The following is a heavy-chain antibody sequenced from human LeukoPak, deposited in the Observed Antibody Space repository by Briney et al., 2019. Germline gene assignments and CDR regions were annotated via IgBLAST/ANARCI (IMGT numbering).Heavy chain of an antibody. Sequence: QPGGSLRLSCAASGFTFSSYEMNWVRQAPGKGLEWVSYISSSGSTVYYADSVKGRFTISRDNAKNSLYLQMNSLRAEDTAVYYCARVRIAARVFDYWGQGTLVTVSP. V-gene: IGHV3-48*03. CDR2: ISSSGSTV. D-gene: IGHD6-6*01. CDR3: ARVRIAARVFDY. J-gene: IGHJ4*02. CDR1: GFTFSSYE.